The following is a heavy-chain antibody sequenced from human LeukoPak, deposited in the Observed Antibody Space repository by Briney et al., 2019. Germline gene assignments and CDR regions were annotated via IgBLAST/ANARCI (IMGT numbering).Heavy chain of an antibody. CDR1: GYNFASYW. CDR3: ARHSGYNWNDPDPSDF. CDR2: IYPGDSDV. Sequence: GDSLQISCQGSGYNFASYWIGWVRQMPGKGLEWMGVIYPGDSDVKYSPSFEGQVTISADKSINTAYLRWSSLKASDTAIYYCARHSGYNWNDPDPSDFWGQGTLVTVSS. V-gene: IGHV5-51*01. J-gene: IGHJ4*02. D-gene: IGHD1-1*01.